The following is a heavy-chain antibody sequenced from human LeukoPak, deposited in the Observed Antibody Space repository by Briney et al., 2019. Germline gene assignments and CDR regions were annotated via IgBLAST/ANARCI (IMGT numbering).Heavy chain of an antibody. D-gene: IGHD6-13*01. J-gene: IGHJ6*03. Sequence: ASVKVSCKVSGYTLTELSMHWVRQAPGKGLEWVGGFDPEDGETIYAQKFQGRVTMTEDTSTDTAYMELSSLRSEDTAVYYCATGQQLVQDYYYYYMDVWGKGTTVTVSS. CDR1: GYTLTELS. CDR3: ATGQQLVQDYYYYYMDV. V-gene: IGHV1-24*01. CDR2: FDPEDGET.